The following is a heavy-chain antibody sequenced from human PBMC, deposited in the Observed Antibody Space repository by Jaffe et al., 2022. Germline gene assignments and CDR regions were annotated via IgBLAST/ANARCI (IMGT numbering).Heavy chain of an antibody. V-gene: IGHV1-69*01. CDR2: IIPIFGTA. CDR1: GGTFSSYA. CDR3: ARVLDYYGSGSYLQTLSY. J-gene: IGHJ4*02. D-gene: IGHD3-10*01. Sequence: QVQLVQSGAEVKKPGSSVKVSCKASGGTFSSYAISWVRQAPGQGLEWMGGIIPIFGTANYAQKFQGRVTITADESTSTAYMELSSLRSEDTAVYYCARVLDYYGSGSYLQTLSYWGQGTLVTVSS.